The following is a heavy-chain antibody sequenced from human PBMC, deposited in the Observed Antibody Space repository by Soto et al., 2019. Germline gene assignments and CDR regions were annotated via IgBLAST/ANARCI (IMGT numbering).Heavy chain of an antibody. CDR1: GGSISSSSYY. D-gene: IGHD3-10*01. V-gene: IGHV4-39*01. CDR3: ARGRGWFGRRPYYFDY. CDR2: IYYSGIT. J-gene: IGHJ4*02. Sequence: PSETLSLTCTVSGGSISSSSYYWGWIRQPPGKGLEWIGSIYYSGITYYNPSLQSRVTISVDTSKNQFSLKLSSVTAADTAVYYCARGRGWFGRRPYYFDYWGQGTLVTVSS.